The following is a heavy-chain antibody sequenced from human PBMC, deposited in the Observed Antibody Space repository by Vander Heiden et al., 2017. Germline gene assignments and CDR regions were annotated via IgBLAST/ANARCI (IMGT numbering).Heavy chain of an antibody. V-gene: IGHV4-34*01. CDR3: ARDSGWYVR. CDR2: INHRGST. Sequence: QVQLQQWGAGLLKPSETLSLTCAVYGGSFSGYSWSWIRQPPGKGLEWIGEINHRGSTNDNPSLKSRVTISVDTSKNQLSMKMSSVTAADTAVYYCARDSGWYVRWGQGTLVTVSS. CDR1: GGSFSGYS. D-gene: IGHD6-19*01. J-gene: IGHJ4*02.